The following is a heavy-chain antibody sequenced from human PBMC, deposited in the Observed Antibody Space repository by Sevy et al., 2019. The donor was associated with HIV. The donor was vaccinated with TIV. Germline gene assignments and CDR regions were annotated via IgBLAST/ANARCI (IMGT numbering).Heavy chain of an antibody. D-gene: IGHD2-15*01. CDR2: ISSSSSTI. Sequence: GGSLRLSCAVSGFTFSSYSMNWVRQAPGKGLEWVSYISSSSSTIYYADSVKGRFTISRDNAKNSLYLQMNSLRDEDTAVYYCARWEYCSGGSCLRPAFDYWGQGTLVTVSS. V-gene: IGHV3-48*02. J-gene: IGHJ4*02. CDR1: GFTFSSYS. CDR3: ARWEYCSGGSCLRPAFDY.